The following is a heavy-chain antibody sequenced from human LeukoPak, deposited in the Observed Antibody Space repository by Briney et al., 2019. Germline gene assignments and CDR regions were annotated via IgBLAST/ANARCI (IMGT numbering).Heavy chain of an antibody. J-gene: IGHJ4*02. V-gene: IGHV3-72*01. Sequence: QTGGSLRLSCAASGFTFSDYYMDWVRQAPGRGLEWVGRIRNKPHTYTTEYAASVRGRFTVSRDDSKNSLYLQMTSLKTEDTAVYYCARGAYCGGGGVCPAPFHFWGQGILVTVSS. D-gene: IGHD2-21*01. CDR3: ARGAYCGGGGVCPAPFHF. CDR2: IRNKPHTYTT. CDR1: GFTFSDYY.